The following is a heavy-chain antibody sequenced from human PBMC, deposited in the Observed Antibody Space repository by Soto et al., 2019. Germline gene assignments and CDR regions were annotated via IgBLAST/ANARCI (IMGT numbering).Heavy chain of an antibody. D-gene: IGHD5-12*01. V-gene: IGHV3-30*18. J-gene: IGHJ6*03. CDR2: ISYDGSNK. Sequence: GGSLRLSCAASGFTFSSYGMHWVRQAPGKGLEWVAVISYDGSNKYYADSVKGRFTISRDNSKNTLYLQMNSLRAEDTAVYYCAKGIYVYSGYGGMDVWGKGTTVTVSS. CDR1: GFTFSSYG. CDR3: AKGIYVYSGYGGMDV.